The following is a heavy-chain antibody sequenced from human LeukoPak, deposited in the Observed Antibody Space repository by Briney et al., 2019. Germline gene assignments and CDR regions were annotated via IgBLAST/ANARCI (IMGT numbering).Heavy chain of an antibody. CDR1: GFTVSSNY. J-gene: IGHJ3*02. V-gene: IGHV3-66*01. D-gene: IGHD3-9*01. Sequence: HPGGSLRLSCAASGFTVSSNYMSWVRQAPGKGLEWVSDIYSGGSTYYADSVKGRVTISRDNSKNTLYLQMNSLTAEDTAVYYCARAPWYYDILTGSPRFGAFDIWGQGTMVTVSS. CDR2: IYSGGST. CDR3: ARAPWYYDILTGSPRFGAFDI.